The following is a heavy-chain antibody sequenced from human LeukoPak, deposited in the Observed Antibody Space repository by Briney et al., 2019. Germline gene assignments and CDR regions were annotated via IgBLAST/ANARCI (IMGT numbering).Heavy chain of an antibody. D-gene: IGHD6-19*01. CDR3: ARSDSSGWYLGGNGMDV. CDR1: GYSFTGYH. Sequence: ASVTVSCKASGYSFTGYHIHWVRQPPGQGLECIGWINPNSGGTHYVQKFQGRVTMNRDTSITTAYMELSTLRSDDTAVYYCARSDSSGWYLGGNGMDVWGQGTTVTVSS. J-gene: IGHJ6*02. CDR2: INPNSGGT. V-gene: IGHV1-2*02.